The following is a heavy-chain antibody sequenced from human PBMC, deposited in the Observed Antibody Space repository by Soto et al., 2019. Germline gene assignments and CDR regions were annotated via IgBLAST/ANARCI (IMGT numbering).Heavy chain of an antibody. V-gene: IGHV1-18*01. Sequence: QVQLVQSGAEVKKPGASVKVSCKASGYTFTSYGISWVRQAPGQGLEWMGWISAYNGNTNYAQKLQGRVTMTTATSTSTAYMELRSLRSDDTAVYYCARDGGRFLEWLFREGDWFDPWGQGTLVTVSS. CDR2: ISAYNGNT. CDR1: GYTFTSYG. D-gene: IGHD3-3*01. J-gene: IGHJ5*02. CDR3: ARDGGRFLEWLFREGDWFDP.